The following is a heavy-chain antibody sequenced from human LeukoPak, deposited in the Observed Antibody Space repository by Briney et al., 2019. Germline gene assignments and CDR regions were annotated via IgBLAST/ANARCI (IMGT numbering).Heavy chain of an antibody. CDR2: ISWNSGSI. Sequence: GGSLRLSCAASGFTFDDYAMHWVRQAPGKGLEWVSGISWNSGSIGYADSVKGRFNISRDNAKNSLYLQMNSLRAEDTALYYCAKGGGYDRGSDAFDIWGQGTMVTVSS. CDR3: AKGGGYDRGSDAFDI. CDR1: GFTFDDYA. J-gene: IGHJ3*02. D-gene: IGHD5-12*01. V-gene: IGHV3-9*01.